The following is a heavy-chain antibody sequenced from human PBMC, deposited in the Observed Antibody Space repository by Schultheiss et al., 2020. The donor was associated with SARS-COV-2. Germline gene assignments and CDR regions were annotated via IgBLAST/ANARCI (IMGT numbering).Heavy chain of an antibody. V-gene: IGHV1-8*01. CDR3: HFSGYDSNHSFDY. J-gene: IGHJ4*02. CDR2: MNPNSGNT. D-gene: IGHD5-12*01. Sequence: GESLKISCKASGYTFTSYDINWVRQATGQGLEWMGWMNPNSGNTGYAQKFQGRVTITADKSTSTAYMELSSLRSEDTAVYYCHFSGYDSNHSFDYWGQGTLVTVSS. CDR1: GYTFTSYD.